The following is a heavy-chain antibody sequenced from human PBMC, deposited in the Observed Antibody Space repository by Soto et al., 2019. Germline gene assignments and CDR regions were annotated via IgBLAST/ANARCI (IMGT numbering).Heavy chain of an antibody. J-gene: IGHJ4*02. Sequence: QITLKESGPTLVKPTQTLTLTCTFSGFSLSTSGVDVGWIRQPPGKALEWLALIYWDDDKRYSPSLKSRLTFTKDTSKNQVVLTMTNMHPLDTATYYCAHRRPYSNSPEYFFDYWGQGTLVTVSS. CDR1: GFSLSTSGVD. D-gene: IGHD6-6*01. V-gene: IGHV2-5*02. CDR3: AHRRPYSNSPEYFFDY. CDR2: IYWDDDK.